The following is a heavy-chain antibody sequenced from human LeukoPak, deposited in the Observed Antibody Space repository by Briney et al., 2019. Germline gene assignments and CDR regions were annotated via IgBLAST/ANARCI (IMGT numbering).Heavy chain of an antibody. CDR1: GDSIIGSY. J-gene: IGHJ4*02. V-gene: IGHV4-59*01. CDR2: IYYSVDT. Sequence: SETLSLTCAVSGDSIIGSYWSWIRQAPGKGLEWIGYIYYSVDTDYNPSLKSRVTISVDMSKKQISLRLTSVTAADTAVYYCARVGNHGDYMFFDSWGQGTLITVSS. CDR3: ARVGNHGDYMFFDS. D-gene: IGHD4-17*01.